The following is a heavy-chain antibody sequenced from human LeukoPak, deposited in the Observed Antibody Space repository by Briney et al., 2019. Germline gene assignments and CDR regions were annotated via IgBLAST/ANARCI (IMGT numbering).Heavy chain of an antibody. CDR1: GGSFSGYD. D-gene: IGHD6-6*01. J-gene: IGHJ4*02. Sequence: SETLSLTCAVYGGSFSGYDWSWIRQPPGKGLEWIGEINHSGSTNYNPSLKSRVTISVDTSKNQFSLKLSSVTAADTAVYYCARDKGTSYLSSFDYWGQGTLVTVSS. CDR3: ARDKGTSYLSSFDY. CDR2: INHSGST. V-gene: IGHV4-34*01.